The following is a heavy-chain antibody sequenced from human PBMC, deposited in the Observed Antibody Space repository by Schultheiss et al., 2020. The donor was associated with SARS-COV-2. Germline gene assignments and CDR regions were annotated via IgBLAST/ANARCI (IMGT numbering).Heavy chain of an antibody. Sequence: SETLSLTCTVSGGSISSGSYYWSWIRQPAGKGLEWIGRIYTSGSTNYNPSLKSRVTISVDTSKNQFSLKLSSVTAADTAVYYCARDCSSTSCYPGNDAFDIWGQGTMVTVSS. CDR2: IYTSGST. D-gene: IGHD2-2*01. CDR3: ARDCSSTSCYPGNDAFDI. CDR1: GGSISSGSYY. V-gene: IGHV4-61*02. J-gene: IGHJ3*02.